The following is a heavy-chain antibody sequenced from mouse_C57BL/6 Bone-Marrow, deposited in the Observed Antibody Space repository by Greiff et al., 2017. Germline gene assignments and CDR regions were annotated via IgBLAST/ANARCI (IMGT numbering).Heavy chain of an antibody. CDR1: GYTFTSYW. CDR2: IYPGSGST. D-gene: IGHD2-3*01. CDR3: ARLDGYYFYAMDY. J-gene: IGHJ4*01. Sequence: QVQLQQPGAELVKPGASVKMSCKASGYTFTSYWITWVKQRPGQGLEWIGDIYPGSGSTNYNAKFKSKATLTVDTSSSTAYMQLSSLTSEDSAVYYCARLDGYYFYAMDYWGQGTSVTVSS. V-gene: IGHV1-55*01.